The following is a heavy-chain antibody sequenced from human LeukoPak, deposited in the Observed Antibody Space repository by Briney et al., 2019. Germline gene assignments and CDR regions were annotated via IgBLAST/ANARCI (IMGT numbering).Heavy chain of an antibody. V-gene: IGHV3-43*02. D-gene: IGHD3-3*01. CDR1: GFTFDDYA. CDR3: AKGGYDFWSGYRFYFDY. CDR2: ISGDGGST. J-gene: IGHJ4*02. Sequence: GGSLRLSXAASGFTFDDYAMHWVRQAPGKGLEWVSLISGDGGSTYYADSVKGRFTISRDNSKNSLYLQMNSLRTEDTALYYCAKGGYDFWSGYRFYFDYWGQGTLVTVSS.